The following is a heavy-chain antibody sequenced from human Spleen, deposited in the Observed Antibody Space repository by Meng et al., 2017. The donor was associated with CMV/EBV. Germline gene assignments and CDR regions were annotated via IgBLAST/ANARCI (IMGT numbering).Heavy chain of an antibody. CDR1: GLTVSSNY. D-gene: IGHD3-10*01. CDR2: IYSGGST. CDR3: VRGPQSDAFDI. V-gene: IGHV3-53*01. Sequence: LSLTCAASGLTVSSNYMSWVRQAPGKGLEWVSVIYSGGSTYYADSVRGRFTISRDNSENTLYLQMKSLRVDDTALYYCVRGPQSDAFDIWGQGTMVTVSS. J-gene: IGHJ3*02.